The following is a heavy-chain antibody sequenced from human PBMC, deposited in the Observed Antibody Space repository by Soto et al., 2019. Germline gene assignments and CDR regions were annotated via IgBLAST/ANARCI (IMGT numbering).Heavy chain of an antibody. CDR1: GGSISSSSYY. D-gene: IGHD3-3*01. J-gene: IGHJ3*01. V-gene: IGHV4-39*01. Sequence: QLQLQESGPGLVKPSETLSLTCTVSGGSISSSSYYWGWIRQPPGKGLEWIGSIYYSGSTYYTPSLKSRVTISVDTSKTQFSLKLSSVTAADTAVYYCATPSLPRSILVEYDFWALTWGQGTMVTVSS. CDR2: IYYSGST. CDR3: ATPSLPRSILVEYDFWALT.